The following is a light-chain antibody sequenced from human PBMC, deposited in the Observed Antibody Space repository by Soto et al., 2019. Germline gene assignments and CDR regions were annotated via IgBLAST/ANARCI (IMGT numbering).Light chain of an antibody. V-gene: IGKV3-20*01. CDR1: QSVTTQ. CDR2: GAS. J-gene: IGKJ1*01. Sequence: IVLTQSPGTLSLSPGERATLSCRASQSVTTQLAWYQQKPGQAPRLIIHGASSRATGIPDRFSGSGSGTDFTLTIRRLEPEDFAVYYCQQYGSSYPWTFGQGTKVDI. CDR3: QQYGSSYPWT.